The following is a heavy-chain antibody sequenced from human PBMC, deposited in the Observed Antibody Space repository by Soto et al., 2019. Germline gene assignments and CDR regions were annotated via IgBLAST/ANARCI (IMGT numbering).Heavy chain of an antibody. J-gene: IGHJ6*03. D-gene: IGHD3-3*01. CDR1: GLTFNSYA. Sequence: GGSLRLSCAASGLTFNSYAMSWVRQAPGKGLEWVAAISDSGGSTYYADSVKGRFTISRDNSKNTLYLQMISLRLEDTAVYYCAKDSRSLTRITIFGVDYMDVWGKGTTVTDSS. CDR2: ISDSGGST. CDR3: AKDSRSLTRITIFGVDYMDV. V-gene: IGHV3-23*01.